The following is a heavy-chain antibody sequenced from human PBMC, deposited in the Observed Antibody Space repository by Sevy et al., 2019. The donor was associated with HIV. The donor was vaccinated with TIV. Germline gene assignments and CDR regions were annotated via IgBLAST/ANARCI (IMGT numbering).Heavy chain of an antibody. V-gene: IGHV5-51*01. D-gene: IGHD3-22*01. CDR3: ATSRSGYFDSSGYYIY. Sequence: GESLKISCKGSGYSFTSHWIGWVRHMPGKGLEWMGIIFPDDSETRYSQSFQGQVTFSADKSINPAYLQWGSLKASDTAMYYCATSRSGYFDSSGYYIYWGQGTLVTVSS. J-gene: IGHJ4*02. CDR2: IFPDDSET. CDR1: GYSFTSHW.